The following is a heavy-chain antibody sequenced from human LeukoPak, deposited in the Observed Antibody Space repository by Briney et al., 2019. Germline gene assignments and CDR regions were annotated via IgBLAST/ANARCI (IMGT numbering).Heavy chain of an antibody. J-gene: IGHJ6*02. V-gene: IGHV1-2*02. Sequence: ASVKVSCKASGYTFTGYYMHWVRQAPGQGLEWMGWINPNSGGTNYAQKFQGRVTMTRDTSISTAYMELSRLRSDDTAVYYCARNSGSPGYYSGMDVGGQGTTVTVS. CDR1: GYTFTGYY. CDR2: INPNSGGT. D-gene: IGHD3-10*01. CDR3: ARNSGSPGYYSGMDV.